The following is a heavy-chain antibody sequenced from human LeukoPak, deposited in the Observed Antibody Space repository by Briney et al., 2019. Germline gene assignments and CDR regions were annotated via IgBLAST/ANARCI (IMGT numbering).Heavy chain of an antibody. CDR1: GFTFSSYW. D-gene: IGHD4-17*01. V-gene: IGHV3-74*01. Sequence: PGGSLRLSCAASGFTFSSYWMHWVRQAPGKGLVWVSRINPDGSTTNYADSVKGRFTISRDNAKNTLYLQMNSLIAEDTAIYYCAKKLNYGDPFYWGQGTLVTVSS. CDR3: AKKLNYGDPFY. CDR2: INPDGSTT. J-gene: IGHJ4*02.